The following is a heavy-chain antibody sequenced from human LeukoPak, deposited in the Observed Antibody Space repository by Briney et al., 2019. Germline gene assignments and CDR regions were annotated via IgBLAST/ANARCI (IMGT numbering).Heavy chain of an antibody. D-gene: IGHD6-19*01. CDR2: IKEDGSEK. CDR1: GFTFSSYW. Sequence: GGSLRLSCRASGFTFSSYWMSWVRQAPGGGLEWVANIKEDGSEKYYVDSVKGRFTISRDNAKISLYLQMNSLRAEDTAVYYCASQFWWAAVAGTTLDYWGQGTLVTVSS. V-gene: IGHV3-7*05. CDR3: ASQFWWAAVAGTTLDY. J-gene: IGHJ4*02.